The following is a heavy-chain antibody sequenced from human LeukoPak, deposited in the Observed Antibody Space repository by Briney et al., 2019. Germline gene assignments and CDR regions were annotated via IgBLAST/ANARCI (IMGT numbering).Heavy chain of an antibody. CDR2: IYYSCST. CDR1: SGSISSNY. J-gene: IGHJ4*02. Sequence: SETLSLTCTVSSGSISSNYWSWIRQPPGNGLEGRGNIYYSCSTNYNPYLKSRVTISVDPSKNQFPLKLSSVTAADTAVYYCARGNGDYDAFDYWGQGTLVTVSS. D-gene: IGHD4-17*01. CDR3: ARGNGDYDAFDY. V-gene: IGHV4-59*01.